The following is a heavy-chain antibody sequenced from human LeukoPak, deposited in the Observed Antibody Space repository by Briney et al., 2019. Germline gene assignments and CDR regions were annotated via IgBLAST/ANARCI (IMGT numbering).Heavy chain of an antibody. D-gene: IGHD5-12*01. V-gene: IGHV3-23*01. CDR3: AKATPRSRRSGYGSNFDY. CDR2: ISGSGGST. Sequence: PGGSLRLSCAASGFTFSSYAMSWVRQAPGKGLEWVSAISGSGGSTYYADSVKGRFTISRDNSKNTLYLQMNSLRAEDTAVYYCAKATPRSRRSGYGSNFDYWGQGTLVTVSS. CDR1: GFTFSSYA. J-gene: IGHJ4*02.